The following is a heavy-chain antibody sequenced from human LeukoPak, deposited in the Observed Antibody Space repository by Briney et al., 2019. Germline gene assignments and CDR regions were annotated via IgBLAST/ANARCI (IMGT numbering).Heavy chain of an antibody. CDR1: GFTFSNYW. Sequence: GGSLRLSCAASGFTFSNYWMHWVRQAPGKGLVWVSRINSDGSGTAYADFVKGRFSISRDDAKNTLYLQMTSLRAEDTAVYYCVRDDGGAGQNFDYWGQGTLVTVSS. J-gene: IGHJ4*02. CDR2: INSDGSGT. CDR3: VRDDGGAGQNFDY. D-gene: IGHD3-16*01. V-gene: IGHV3-74*01.